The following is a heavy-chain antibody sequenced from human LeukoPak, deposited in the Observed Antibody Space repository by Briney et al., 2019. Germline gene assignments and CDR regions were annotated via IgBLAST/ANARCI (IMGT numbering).Heavy chain of an antibody. CDR3: VGGIGWQPDY. CDR1: GFTFSSYD. V-gene: IGHV3-7*03. D-gene: IGHD6-19*01. J-gene: IGHJ4*02. Sequence: GGSLRLSCAASGFTFSSYDMHWVRQAPGKGLEWVAIISQDGREKLYVDSVKGRFTISRDNAKSSLYLQINSLRAEDTAVYYCVGGIGWQPDYWGQGTLVTVSS. CDR2: ISQDGREK.